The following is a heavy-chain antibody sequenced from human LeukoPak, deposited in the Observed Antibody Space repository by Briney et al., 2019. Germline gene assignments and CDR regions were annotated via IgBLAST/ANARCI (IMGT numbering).Heavy chain of an antibody. J-gene: IGHJ4*02. Sequence: GGSLRLSCAASGFTFSSYSMNWVRQAPGKGLEWVAVISYDGSNKYYADSVKGRFTISRDNSKNTLYLQMNSLRAEDTAVYYCARVSSPYSSGWYAEPNYYFDYWGQGTLVTVSS. CDR2: ISYDGSNK. CDR3: ARVSSPYSSGWYAEPNYYFDY. V-gene: IGHV3-30*03. CDR1: GFTFSSYS. D-gene: IGHD6-19*01.